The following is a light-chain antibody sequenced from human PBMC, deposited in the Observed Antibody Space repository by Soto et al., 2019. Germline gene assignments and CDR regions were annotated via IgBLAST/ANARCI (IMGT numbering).Light chain of an antibody. Sequence: DIVMTQSPATLSVSPGERATLSCRASQSISNNLVWYQQKPGQAPRLLIYGASTRATGIPARFSGSGSGTEFTLTVSSLQSEDFAFYYCQQNSDWPPLTFGGGTKVDIK. CDR2: GAS. CDR1: QSISNN. CDR3: QQNSDWPPLT. V-gene: IGKV3-15*01. J-gene: IGKJ4*01.